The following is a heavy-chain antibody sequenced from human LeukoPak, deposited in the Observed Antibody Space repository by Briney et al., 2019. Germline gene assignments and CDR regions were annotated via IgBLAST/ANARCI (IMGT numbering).Heavy chain of an antibody. CDR1: GFTFSSYS. D-gene: IGHD3-9*01. J-gene: IGHJ4*02. V-gene: IGHV3-21*01. CDR3: ARDGSDILTGPQSYFGY. Sequence: GGSLRLSCAASGFTFSSYSMNWVRQAPGKGLEWVSSISSSSSSYIYCADSVKGRFTISRDNAKNSLYLQMNSLRAEDTAVYYCARDGSDILTGPQSYFGYWGQGTLVTGSS. CDR2: ISSSSSSYI.